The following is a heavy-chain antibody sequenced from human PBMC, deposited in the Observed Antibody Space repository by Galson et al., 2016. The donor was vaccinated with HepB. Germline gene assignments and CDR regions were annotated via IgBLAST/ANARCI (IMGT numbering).Heavy chain of an antibody. CDR1: GFTFNRRG. CDR3: AKRHEYCPPVGCSVDY. J-gene: IGHJ4*02. Sequence: SLRLSCAASGFTFNRRGTHWVRQAPGKGLEWVAADSMDGRRKFYADSVKGRFTISRDNSNNMLFLQMDSLRPDDTAVYYCAKRHEYCPPVGCSVDYWGQGTLVSVSS. D-gene: IGHD2/OR15-2a*01. CDR2: DSMDGRRK. V-gene: IGHV3-30*18.